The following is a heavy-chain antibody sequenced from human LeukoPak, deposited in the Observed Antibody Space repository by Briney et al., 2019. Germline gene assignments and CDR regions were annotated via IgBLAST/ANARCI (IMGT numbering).Heavy chain of an antibody. CDR3: ATGGHVRVYDSSAYYGHY. V-gene: IGHV1-46*01. J-gene: IGHJ4*02. CDR2: INPNRGST. D-gene: IGHD3-22*01. CDR1: GYTFTSYY. Sequence: ASVKVSCKASGYTFTSYYMYWVRQAPGQGLEWMGIINPNRGSTSYARKFQGRVTMTRDMSTSTVYMELSSLRSEDTAVYYCATGGHVRVYDSSAYYGHYWGQGTLVTVSS.